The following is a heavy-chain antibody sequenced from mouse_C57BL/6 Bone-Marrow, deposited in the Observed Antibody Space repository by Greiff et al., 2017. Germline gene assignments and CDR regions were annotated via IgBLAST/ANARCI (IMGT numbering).Heavy chain of an antibody. V-gene: IGHV1-47*01. CDR1: GYTFTTYP. CDR2: FHPYNDDT. CDR3: ARAYYGSSRYWYFDV. Sequence: VQLQQSGAELVQPGASVKLSCKASGYTFTTYPIEWMKQIHGKSLEWIGNFHPYNDDTKYNEKFKGKATLTVEKSSSTVYLDLIRLTSDDSSVYYCARAYYGSSRYWYFDVWGRGTTVTVTS. D-gene: IGHD1-1*01. J-gene: IGHJ1*03.